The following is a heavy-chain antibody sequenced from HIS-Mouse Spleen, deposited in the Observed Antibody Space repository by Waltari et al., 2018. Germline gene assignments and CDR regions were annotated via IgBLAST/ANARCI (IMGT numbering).Heavy chain of an antibody. D-gene: IGHD6-13*01. CDR2: IYYSGST. V-gene: IGHV4-39*07. CDR3: AREIPYSSSWYDWYFDL. CDR1: GGSISSSSYY. Sequence: QLQLQESGPGLVKPSATLSLTCTVSGGSISSSSYYWGRIRKPPGKGLEWIGSIYYSGSTYYNPSLKSRVTISVDTSKNQFSLKLSSVTAADTAVYYCAREIPYSSSWYDWYFDLWGRGTLVTVSS. J-gene: IGHJ2*01.